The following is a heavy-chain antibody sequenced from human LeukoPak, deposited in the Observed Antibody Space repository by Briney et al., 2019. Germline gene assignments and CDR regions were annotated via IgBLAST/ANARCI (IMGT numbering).Heavy chain of an antibody. D-gene: IGHD6-19*01. CDR1: GFTFSSYG. V-gene: IGHV3-23*01. CDR2: ISSSGGST. J-gene: IGHJ4*02. CDR3: ARDPGDILVAGTFDY. Sequence: GGSLRLSCAASGFTFSSYGMSWVRQAPGKGLEWVSGISSSGGSTYYADSVKGRFTISRDNSRNTLYLQMNSLRAEDTAFYYCARDPGDILVAGTFDYWGQGTLVTVSS.